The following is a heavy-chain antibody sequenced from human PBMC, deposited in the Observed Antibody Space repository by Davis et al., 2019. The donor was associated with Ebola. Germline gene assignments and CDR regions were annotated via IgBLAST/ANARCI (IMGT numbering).Heavy chain of an antibody. D-gene: IGHD2-2*01. CDR1: GGTFSSYA. CDR3: AGGYQPLLYYYYYGMDV. Sequence: AASVKVSCKASGGTFSSYAINWVRQAPGQGLEWMGGIIPIFGTANYAQKFQGRVTITADESTSTAYMELSSLRSEDTAVYYCAGGYQPLLYYYYYGMDVWGQGTTVTVSS. CDR2: IIPIFGTA. V-gene: IGHV1-69*13. J-gene: IGHJ6*02.